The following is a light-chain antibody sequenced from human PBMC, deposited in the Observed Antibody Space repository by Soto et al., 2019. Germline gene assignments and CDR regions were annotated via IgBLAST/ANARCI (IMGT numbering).Light chain of an antibody. V-gene: IGLV2-14*03. CDR3: SSCTTRKFVV. CDR2: DDA. J-gene: IGLJ2*01. CDR1: HSDVDGCNY. Sequence: QSALTQPASLSGSPGQSITISCAGTHSDVDGCNYVSWYQHLPGKAPKLIIYDDAIRPLGVSNRFSASKSGNTASLTISGLQAEDEADYYCSSCTTRKFVVFGGGTQLTVL.